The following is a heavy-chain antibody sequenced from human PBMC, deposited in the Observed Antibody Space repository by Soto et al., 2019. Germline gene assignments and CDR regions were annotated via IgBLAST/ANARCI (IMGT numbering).Heavy chain of an antibody. D-gene: IGHD3-22*01. J-gene: IGHJ4*02. CDR2: IIPIFDTP. CDR1: GGTFSTYA. Sequence: QVQLVQSGPEVKKPGSSVRVSCKASGGTFSTYAISWVRQAPGQGLEWMGGIIPIFDTPNYAQNFQGRITITEDESTSTAYMELSSLRSGDTAVYYCARGGLETYKYDTSGYPFNFDYWGQGTLITVSS. V-gene: IGHV1-69*12. CDR3: ARGGLETYKYDTSGYPFNFDY.